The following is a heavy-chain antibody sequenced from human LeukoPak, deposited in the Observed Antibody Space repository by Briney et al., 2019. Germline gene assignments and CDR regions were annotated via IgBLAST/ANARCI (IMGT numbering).Heavy chain of an antibody. CDR1: GASFSSYA. V-gene: IGHV1-69*06. J-gene: IGHJ6*03. CDR3: AKQGALRQDYYMDV. Sequence: ASLKVSCKASGASFSSYAISWVRQAPGQGLEWMGRIIPIFGTPSYAQRFQGRVTITADIVSSTAYMEVNNLTSEDTAVYFCAKQGALRQDYYMDVWGNGTTVTVSS. CDR2: IIPIFGTP.